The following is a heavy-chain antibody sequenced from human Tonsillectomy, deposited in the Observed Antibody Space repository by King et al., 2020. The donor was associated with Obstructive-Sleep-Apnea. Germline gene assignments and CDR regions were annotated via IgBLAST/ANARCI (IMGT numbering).Heavy chain of an antibody. Sequence: VQLVESGGGLVQPGGSLRLSCAASGFTFVSYWMSCVRQAPGKGLEWVANIKQDGSDKYYVDSVKGRCTISRDNAKNSLYMQMNSLRAEDTAVYYCARGHLEVYILTGYYPLAYWGQGTLVTVSS. J-gene: IGHJ4*02. D-gene: IGHD3-9*01. V-gene: IGHV3-7*03. CDR2: IKQDGSDK. CDR3: ARGHLEVYILTGYYPLAY. CDR1: GFTFVSYW.